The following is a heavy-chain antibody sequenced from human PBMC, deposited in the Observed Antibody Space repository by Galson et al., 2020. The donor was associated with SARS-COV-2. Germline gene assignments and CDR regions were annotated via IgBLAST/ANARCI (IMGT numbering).Heavy chain of an antibody. V-gene: IGHV4-39*01. Sequence: SETLSLTCIVSGGSVTSRSYFWGWIRQPPGKGLEWIGSSHYSGKIYYTPSRKSRVSISVDTSKNQFSLRLNSVTAADTAVYYCARQSIAIELWLEGGDWFDPWGQGTLVTVSS. CDR2: SHYSGKI. CDR1: GGSVTSRSYF. J-gene: IGHJ5*02. D-gene: IGHD3-9*01. CDR3: ARQSIAIELWLEGGDWFDP.